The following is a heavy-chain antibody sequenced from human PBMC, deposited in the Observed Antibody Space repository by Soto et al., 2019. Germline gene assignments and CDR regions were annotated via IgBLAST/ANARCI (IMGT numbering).Heavy chain of an antibody. J-gene: IGHJ4*02. Sequence: EVQLLESGGGLVQPGWSLRLSCAASGFTFSSYAMNWVRQAPGQGLEWVSTVSDSGGSTYYADSVQGRFTISRDNSKNTLFLHMNSLGAEDTAIYYCARTIVGGVVHAFDFWGQGTLVTVSS. CDR3: ARTIVGGVVHAFDF. D-gene: IGHD1-26*01. V-gene: IGHV3-23*01. CDR1: GFTFSSYA. CDR2: VSDSGGST.